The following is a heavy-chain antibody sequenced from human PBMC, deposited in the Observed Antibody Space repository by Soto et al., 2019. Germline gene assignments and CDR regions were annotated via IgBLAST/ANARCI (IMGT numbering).Heavy chain of an antibody. CDR3: ARDPLQQCTSASCYDRGYTWFDP. J-gene: IGHJ5*02. CDR2: ISSDGSVK. Sequence: QLQLVESGGGVVQPGRSLRLSCAASGFIFSAYNMHWVRQPPGKGLDWVALISSDGSVKSYPDSVKGRFTVSRDNAKSTLYLQMNSLRVEDTAVYYCARDPLQQCTSASCYDRGYTWFDPWGQGTLVTVSS. V-gene: IGHV3-30*04. CDR1: GFIFSAYN. D-gene: IGHD2-2*01.